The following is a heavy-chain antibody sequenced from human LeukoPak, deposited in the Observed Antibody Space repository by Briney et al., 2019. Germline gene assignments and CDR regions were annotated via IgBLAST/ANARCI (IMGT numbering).Heavy chain of an antibody. D-gene: IGHD3-3*01. J-gene: IGHJ5*02. CDR1: GVSVSSYY. V-gene: IGHV4-59*02. CDR3: AKAHDFWRPNWFDP. CDR2: IYYSGNT. Sequence: SETLSLTCTVSGVSVSSYYWSWIRQPPGKGLEWIGYIYYSGNTNYNPSLKSRVTTSVDTSKNQFSLKLSSVTAADTAVYYCAKAHDFWRPNWFDPWGQGTLVTVSS.